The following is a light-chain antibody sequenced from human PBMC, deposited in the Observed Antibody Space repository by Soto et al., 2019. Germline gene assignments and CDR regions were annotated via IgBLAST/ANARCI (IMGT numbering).Light chain of an antibody. J-gene: IGLJ1*01. V-gene: IGLV1-51*01. CDR2: DDD. CDR1: SSNIGGNS. Sequence: QSVLTQPPSVSAAPGQRVTISCSGSSSNIGGNSVSWYQQLPGTAPKLLIYDDDKRPSGIPDRFSGSKSGTSATLGITGFQTGDEADYYCGSWDSSLSDYVLGTGTKVTV. CDR3: GSWDSSLSDYV.